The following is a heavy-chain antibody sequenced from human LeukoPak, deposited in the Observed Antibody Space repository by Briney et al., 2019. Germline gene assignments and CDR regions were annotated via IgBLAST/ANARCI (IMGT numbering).Heavy chain of an antibody. D-gene: IGHD3-22*01. Sequence: ASVKVSCKASGYTFTSYGISWVRQAPGQGLEWMGWISAYNGNKNYAQKLQGRVTMTTDTSTSTAYMELRSLRSDDTAVYYCARGNDSSGYFNPYAEYFQHWGQGTLVTVSS. V-gene: IGHV1-18*01. CDR3: ARGNDSSGYFNPYAEYFQH. J-gene: IGHJ1*01. CDR1: GYTFTSYG. CDR2: ISAYNGNK.